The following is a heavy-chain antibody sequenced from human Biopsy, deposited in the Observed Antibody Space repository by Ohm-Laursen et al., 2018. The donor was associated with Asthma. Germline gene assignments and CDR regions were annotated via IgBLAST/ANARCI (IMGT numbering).Heavy chain of an antibody. CDR1: GFTFRTYG. Sequence: RLSCTAFGFTFRTYGMHWVRQTPGKGLEWLSSISYDGHNQHYADSVKGRFTISRDNSKNTVSLEMNSPRRDDTAVYFCARATVAAAGNDWGQGTLVTVSS. V-gene: IGHV3-30*05. CDR2: ISYDGHNQ. J-gene: IGHJ4*02. D-gene: IGHD6-13*01. CDR3: ARATVAAAGND.